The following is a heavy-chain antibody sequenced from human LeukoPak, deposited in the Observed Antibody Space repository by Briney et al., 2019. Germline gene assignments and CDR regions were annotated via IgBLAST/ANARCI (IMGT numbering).Heavy chain of an antibody. Sequence: SVKVSCEASGGTFSSYAISWVRQAPGQGLEWMGRIIPIFGTANYAQKLQGRVTITTDESTSTAYMELSSLRSEDTAVYYCARGVVPAARYYYYYMDVWGKGTTVTVSS. D-gene: IGHD2-2*01. J-gene: IGHJ6*03. CDR3: ARGVVPAARYYYYYMDV. CDR1: GGTFSSYA. V-gene: IGHV1-69*05. CDR2: IIPIFGTA.